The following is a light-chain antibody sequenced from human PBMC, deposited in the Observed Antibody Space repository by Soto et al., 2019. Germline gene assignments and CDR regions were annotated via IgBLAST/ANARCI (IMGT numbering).Light chain of an antibody. CDR2: DAS. Sequence: EIVLTQSPATLSLSPGERATLSCRASQSVSSYLAWYQQKPGQAPRLLIYDASNRATGIPARFSGSGSGTDFTLTISSLEPEDFAVYYSQQRSNWPPVLTFGGGTKVEIK. J-gene: IGKJ4*01. CDR3: QQRSNWPPVLT. V-gene: IGKV3-11*01. CDR1: QSVSSY.